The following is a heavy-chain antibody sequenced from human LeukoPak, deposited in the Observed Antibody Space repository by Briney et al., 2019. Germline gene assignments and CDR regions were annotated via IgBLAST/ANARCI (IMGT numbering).Heavy chain of an antibody. D-gene: IGHD6-19*01. V-gene: IGHV3-33*01. Sequence: PGRSLRLSCAASGFTFSNYDMHWVRQAPGKGLEWVALIWYDGSNKFYADSLRGRFTISRDNSKNTLYLQMNSLTAEDTAVYYCARGRGSGWPDYFDHWGQGTLVTVSS. CDR3: ARGRGSGWPDYFDH. CDR2: IWYDGSNK. CDR1: GFTFSNYD. J-gene: IGHJ4*02.